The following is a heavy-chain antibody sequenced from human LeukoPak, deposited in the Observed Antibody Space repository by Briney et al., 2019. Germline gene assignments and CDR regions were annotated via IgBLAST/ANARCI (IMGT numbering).Heavy chain of an antibody. Sequence: GGSLRLSCAASGFTFSSYAMSWVRQAPGKGLEWVSGISSNGASTYYVDSVKGRFTISRDNSKNTLYLQMNSLRAEDTAVYYCAKDFLKQLVFFFDYWGQGTLVTVSS. CDR1: GFTFSSYA. J-gene: IGHJ4*02. D-gene: IGHD6-6*01. CDR3: AKDFLKQLVFFFDY. V-gene: IGHV3-23*01. CDR2: ISSNGAST.